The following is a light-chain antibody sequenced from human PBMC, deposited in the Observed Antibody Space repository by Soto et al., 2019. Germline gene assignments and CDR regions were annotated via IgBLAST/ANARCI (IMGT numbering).Light chain of an antibody. CDR3: RQGYRTPVT. CDR2: AAS. J-gene: IGKJ2*01. CDR1: QSIATF. V-gene: IGKV1-39*01. Sequence: DIQMTKSPSSLSASVGDRVTITCRASQSIATFLNWYQQRPGQAPRLLIYAASNLENGVPSTFSGSGSDTVFTRTISSLQPEDFATYDCRQGYRTPVTSGQGTKLEIK.